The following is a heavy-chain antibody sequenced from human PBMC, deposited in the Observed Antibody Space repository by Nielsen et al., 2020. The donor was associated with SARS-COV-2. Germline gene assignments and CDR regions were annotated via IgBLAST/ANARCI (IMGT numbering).Heavy chain of an antibody. CDR2: IIPIFGTA. CDR3: ARDTSPLPLWFGELSYYYYGMDV. CDR1: GGTFSSYA. Sequence: SVKVSCKASGGTFSSYAISWVRQAPGQGLEWMGGIIPIFGTANYAQKFQGRVTITADESTSTAYMELRSLRSDDTAVYYCARDTSPLPLWFGELSYYYYGMDVWGQGTMVTVSS. V-gene: IGHV1-69*13. J-gene: IGHJ6*02. D-gene: IGHD3-10*01.